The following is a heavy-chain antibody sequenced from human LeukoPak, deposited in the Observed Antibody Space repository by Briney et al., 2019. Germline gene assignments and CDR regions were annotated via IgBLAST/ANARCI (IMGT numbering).Heavy chain of an antibody. J-gene: IGHJ4*02. CDR1: GFTFSSYS. V-gene: IGHV3-48*01. CDR3: ARDSSGWYGDY. Sequence: GGSLRLSCAASGFTFSSYSMNWVRQAPGKGLEWLSYISSSSSTIYYADSVKGRFTISRDNSKNTLYLQMNSLRAEDTAVYYCARDSSGWYGDYWGQGTLVTVSS. D-gene: IGHD6-19*01. CDR2: ISSSSSTI.